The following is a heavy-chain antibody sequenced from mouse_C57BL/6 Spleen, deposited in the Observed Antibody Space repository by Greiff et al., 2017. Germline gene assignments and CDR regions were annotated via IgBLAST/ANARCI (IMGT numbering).Heavy chain of an antibody. CDR2: IDPSDSET. V-gene: IGHV1-52*01. CDR1: GYTFTSYW. Sequence: QVQLQQPGAELVRPGSSVKLSCKASGYTFTSYWMHWVKQRPIQGLEWIGNIDPSDSETHYNQKFKDKATLTVDKSSSTAYMQLSSLTSEDSAVYYCAIYYDYDPYYFDYWGQGTTLTVSS. CDR3: AIYYDYDPYYFDY. J-gene: IGHJ2*01. D-gene: IGHD2-4*01.